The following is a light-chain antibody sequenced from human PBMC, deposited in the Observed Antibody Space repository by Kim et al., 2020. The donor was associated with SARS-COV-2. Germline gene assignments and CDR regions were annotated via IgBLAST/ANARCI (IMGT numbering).Light chain of an antibody. CDR2: DVT. CDR1: NSDIGGYNY. V-gene: IGLV2-14*03. CDR3: SSYTSSKTWV. Sequence: QSALTQPASVSGSPGQWFTISCTGSNSDIGGYNYVSWYQQHPGKAPKLIIYDVTKRPSGVSDRFSGSKSGNTASLIISGLQADDEADYYCSSYTSSKTWVFGGGNQLTVL. J-gene: IGLJ3*02.